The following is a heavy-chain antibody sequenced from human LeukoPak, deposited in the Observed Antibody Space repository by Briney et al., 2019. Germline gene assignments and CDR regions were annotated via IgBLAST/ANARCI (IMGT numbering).Heavy chain of an antibody. V-gene: IGHV3-53*01. Sequence: PGGSLRLSCTVSGFTVSSNSMSWVRQAPGKGLEWVSFIYSDNTHYSDSVKGRFTISRDNSKNTLYLQMNSLRAEDTAVYYCAKGAFDWLSRFDYWGQGTLVTVSS. D-gene: IGHD3-9*01. J-gene: IGHJ4*02. CDR3: AKGAFDWLSRFDY. CDR1: GFTVSSNS. CDR2: IYSDNT.